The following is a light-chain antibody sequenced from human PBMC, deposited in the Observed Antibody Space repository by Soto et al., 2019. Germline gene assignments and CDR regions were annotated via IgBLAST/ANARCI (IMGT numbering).Light chain of an antibody. J-gene: IGKJ5*01. CDR2: DAS. V-gene: IGKV3-11*01. Sequence: EIVLTQSPATLSLSPGERATLSCRASQSVSSYLAWYQQKPGQAHRLLIYDASNRATGIPARFSGSGSGTDFTLTISSLEPEDFAVYYGQQRSNWPTITFGQGIRLEIK. CDR3: QQRSNWPTIT. CDR1: QSVSSY.